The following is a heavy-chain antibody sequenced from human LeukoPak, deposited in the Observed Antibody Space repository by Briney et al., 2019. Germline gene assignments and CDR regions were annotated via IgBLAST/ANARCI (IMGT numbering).Heavy chain of an antibody. J-gene: IGHJ4*02. D-gene: IGHD3-22*01. V-gene: IGHV3-9*01. CDR1: GFTFDDYA. Sequence: GGSLRLSCAASGFTFDDYAMHWVRQAPGKGLEWVSGISWNSGSIGYADSVKGRFTISRDNSKNTLYLQMNSLRAEDTAVYYCAEDYYDSASGGGYWGQGTLVTVSS. CDR3: AEDYYDSASGGGY. CDR2: ISWNSGSI.